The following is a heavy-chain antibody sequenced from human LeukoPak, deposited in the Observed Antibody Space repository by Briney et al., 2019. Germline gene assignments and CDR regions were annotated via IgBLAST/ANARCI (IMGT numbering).Heavy chain of an antibody. D-gene: IGHD5-24*01. Sequence: SSVKVSCKASGGTFSSYAISWVRQAPGQGLEWMGRIIPIFGTANYAQKFQGRVTITTDESTSTAYMELSSLRSEDTAVYYCAGLGDGYTDYWGQGTLVTVSS. J-gene: IGHJ4*02. V-gene: IGHV1-69*05. CDR2: IIPIFGTA. CDR1: GGTFSSYA. CDR3: AGLGDGYTDY.